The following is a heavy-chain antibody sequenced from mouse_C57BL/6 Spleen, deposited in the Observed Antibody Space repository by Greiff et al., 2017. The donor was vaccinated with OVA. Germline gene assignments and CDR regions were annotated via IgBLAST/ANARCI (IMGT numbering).Heavy chain of an antibody. CDR3: ARAEDFDWYFDV. V-gene: IGHV1-18*01. Sequence: VQLQQSGPELVKPGASVKIPCKASGYTFTDYNMDWVKQSHGQSLEWIGDINPNNGGTIYNQKFKGKATLTVDKSSSTAYMELRSLTSEDTAVYDCARAEDFDWYFDVWGTGTTVTVSS. J-gene: IGHJ1*03. CDR2: INPNNGGT. CDR1: GYTFTDYN.